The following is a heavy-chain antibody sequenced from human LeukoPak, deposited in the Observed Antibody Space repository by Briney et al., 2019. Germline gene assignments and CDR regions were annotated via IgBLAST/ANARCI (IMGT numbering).Heavy chain of an antibody. J-gene: IGHJ4*02. D-gene: IGHD6-19*01. CDR2: ISGSGGST. V-gene: IGHV3-23*01. CDR1: GFTFSSNY. CDR3: AKDALSGWYYFDY. Sequence: GGSLRLSCAASGFTFSSNYMSWVRQAPGKGLEWVSAISGSGGSTYYADSVKGRFTISRDNSKNTLYLQMNSLRAEDTAVYYCAKDALSGWYYFDYWGQGTLVTVSS.